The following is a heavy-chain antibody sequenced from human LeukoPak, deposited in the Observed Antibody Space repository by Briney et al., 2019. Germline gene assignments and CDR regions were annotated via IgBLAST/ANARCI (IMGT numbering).Heavy chain of an antibody. CDR3: ARHLDFWSGYYTGSPGGYGMDV. Sequence: ASVKVSCKASGGTFSSYAISWVRQAPGQGLEWMGGIIPIFGTANYAQKFQGRVTITADESTSTAYMELSSLRSEDTAVYYCARHLDFWSGYYTGSPGGYGMDVRGQGTTVTVSS. V-gene: IGHV1-69*13. CDR2: IIPIFGTA. CDR1: GGTFSSYA. J-gene: IGHJ6*02. D-gene: IGHD3-3*01.